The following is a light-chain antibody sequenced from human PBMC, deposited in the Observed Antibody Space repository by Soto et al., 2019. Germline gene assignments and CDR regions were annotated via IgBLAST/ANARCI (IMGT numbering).Light chain of an antibody. V-gene: IGKV3-20*01. Sequence: EVVLTQSPGTLSLSPGERATLSCRASQTVSSSHLAWYQQKPGQAPRLLIYGASDRATDIPDSFSGSGSGTDFTLTISRLEPEDFAVYYCQHFGSSPPKYTFGQGTKLEIK. CDR2: GAS. CDR1: QTVSSSH. J-gene: IGKJ2*01. CDR3: QHFGSSPPKYT.